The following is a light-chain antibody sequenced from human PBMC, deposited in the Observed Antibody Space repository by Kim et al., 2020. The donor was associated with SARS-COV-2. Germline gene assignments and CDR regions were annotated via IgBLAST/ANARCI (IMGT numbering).Light chain of an antibody. CDR1: SYDVGTYDL. V-gene: IGLV2-23*02. CDR2: EVT. CDR3: CSYARSRGLV. Sequence: QSALTPPASVSGSPGQSITISCTGTSYDVGTYDLVSWYQHHPGKVPKFIIYEVTKRPSGVSNRFSGTKSGNTASLTISGLQAEDEGDYYCCSYARSRGLVFGGGTKVTVL. J-gene: IGLJ2*01.